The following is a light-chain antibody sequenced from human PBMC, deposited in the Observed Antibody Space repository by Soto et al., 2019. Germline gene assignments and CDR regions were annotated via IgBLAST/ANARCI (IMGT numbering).Light chain of an antibody. CDR1: QSISSS. V-gene: IGKV3-15*01. CDR2: GAS. J-gene: IGKJ1*01. CDR3: QQYNNWPPL. Sequence: EIVLTQSPGILSLSPGERASLSCGASQSISSSFLAWYQQKPGQAPRLLIYGASTRATGIPARFSGSGSGTEFTLTISSLQSEDFAVYYCQQYNNWPPLFGQGTKVDIK.